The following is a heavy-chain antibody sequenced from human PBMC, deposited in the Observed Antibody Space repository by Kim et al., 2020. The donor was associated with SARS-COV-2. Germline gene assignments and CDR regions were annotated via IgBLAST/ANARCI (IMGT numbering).Heavy chain of an antibody. J-gene: IGHJ6*02. V-gene: IGHV5-10-1*01. Sequence: GESLKISCKGSGYSFTSYWISWVRQMPGKGLEWMGRIDPSDSYTNYSPSFQGHVTISADKSISTAYLQWSSLKASDTAMYYCARHAPGIAAAGIYYYYGMDVWGQGTTVTVSS. CDR1: GYSFTSYW. CDR3: ARHAPGIAAAGIYYYYGMDV. D-gene: IGHD6-13*01. CDR2: IDPSDSYT.